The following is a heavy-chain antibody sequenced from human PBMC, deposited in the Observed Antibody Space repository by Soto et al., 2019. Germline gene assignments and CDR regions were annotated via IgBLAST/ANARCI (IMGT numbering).Heavy chain of an antibody. V-gene: IGHV4-31*03. Sequence: NPSETLSLTCTVSGGSISSGGYYWSWIRQHPGKGLEWIGYIYYSGSTYYNPSLKSRVTISVDTSKNQFSLKLSSVTAADTAVYYCAREASERYCSSTSCYRRGSYYYYYGMDVWGQGTTVTVSS. CDR2: IYYSGST. CDR3: AREASERYCSSTSCYRRGSYYYYYGMDV. CDR1: GGSISSGGYY. D-gene: IGHD2-2*02. J-gene: IGHJ6*02.